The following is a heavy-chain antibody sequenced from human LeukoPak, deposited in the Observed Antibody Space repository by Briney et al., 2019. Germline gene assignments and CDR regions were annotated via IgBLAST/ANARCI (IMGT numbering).Heavy chain of an antibody. D-gene: IGHD2/OR15-2a*01. Sequence: SETLSLTCTVTGGSISGYYWSWVRQSAGKGLEWLGRIFITGTTTYNPSLKSRVTISVDKSRNQFSLKLNSVTATDTAVYYCARSPAGNSFDIWGQGTVVIVPS. V-gene: IGHV4-4*07. J-gene: IGHJ3*02. CDR2: IFITGTT. CDR3: ARSPAGNSFDI. CDR1: GGSISGYY.